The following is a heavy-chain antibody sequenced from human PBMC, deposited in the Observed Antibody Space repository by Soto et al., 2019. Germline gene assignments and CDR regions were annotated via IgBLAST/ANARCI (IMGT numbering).Heavy chain of an antibody. CDR3: ARVGGSARDYYYYYGMDV. V-gene: IGHV1-3*01. J-gene: IGHJ6*02. CDR2: INAGNGNT. Sequence: ASVKVSCKASGYTFTSYAMHWVRQAPGQRLEWMGWINAGNGNTKYSQKFQGRVTITRDTSASTAYMELSSLRSGDTAVYYCARVGGSARDYYYYYGMDVWGQGTTVTVSS. D-gene: IGHD6-6*01. CDR1: GYTFTSYA.